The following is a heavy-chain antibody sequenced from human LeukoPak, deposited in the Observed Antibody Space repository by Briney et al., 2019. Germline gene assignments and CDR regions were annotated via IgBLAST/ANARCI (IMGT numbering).Heavy chain of an antibody. Sequence: ASVKVSCKASGGTFSSYAISWVRQAPGQGLEWTGGIIPIFGTANYAQKFQGRVTITADESTSTAYMELSSLRSEDTAVYYCARDRIQLSGFPLMDYWGQGTLVTVSS. J-gene: IGHJ4*02. V-gene: IGHV1-69*13. CDR1: GGTFSSYA. D-gene: IGHD5-18*01. CDR3: ARDRIQLSGFPLMDY. CDR2: IIPIFGTA.